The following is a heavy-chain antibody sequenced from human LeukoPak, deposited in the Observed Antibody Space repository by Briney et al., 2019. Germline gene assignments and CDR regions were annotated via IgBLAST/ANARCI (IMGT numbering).Heavy chain of an antibody. Sequence: SETLSLTCAVYGGSFCGYYWSWIRQPPGKGLEWVGEINQSGSTNYNPSLKSRVPISIDTSKNQYSLKVNSVTAADAAVYYCASDSSGWYLNWVDPCGQGTLVTVSS. D-gene: IGHD6-19*01. CDR1: GGSFCGYY. J-gene: IGHJ5*02. CDR2: INQSGST. CDR3: ASDSSGWYLNWVDP. V-gene: IGHV4-34*01.